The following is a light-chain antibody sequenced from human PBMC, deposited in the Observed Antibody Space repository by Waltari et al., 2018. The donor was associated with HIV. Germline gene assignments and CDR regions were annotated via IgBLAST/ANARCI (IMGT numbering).Light chain of an antibody. CDR2: RVS. Sequence: DVVMTQSPLSLSVTLGQPASISCRSGQTLLYSDGNTYLSWFQQRPGQSSRRLIYRVSNRDSGVPDRFSGSGSGTDFTLSISRVEAEDVGVYYCMQSTHWPLTFGGGTKVEIK. CDR1: QTLLYSDGNTY. CDR3: MQSTHWPLT. J-gene: IGKJ4*01. V-gene: IGKV2-30*01.